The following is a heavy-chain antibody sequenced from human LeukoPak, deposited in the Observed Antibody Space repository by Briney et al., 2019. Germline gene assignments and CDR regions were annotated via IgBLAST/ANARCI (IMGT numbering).Heavy chain of an antibody. CDR1: GYTFTAYY. CDR2: INPSGGST. CDR3: ARAVATPLYFDY. D-gene: IGHD5-12*01. Sequence: GASVKVSCKASGYTFTAYYMHWVRQAPGQGLEWMGIINPSGGSTSYAQKFQGRVTMTRDTSTSTVYMELSSLRSEDTAVYYCARAVATPLYFDYWGQGTLVTVSS. V-gene: IGHV1-46*03. J-gene: IGHJ4*02.